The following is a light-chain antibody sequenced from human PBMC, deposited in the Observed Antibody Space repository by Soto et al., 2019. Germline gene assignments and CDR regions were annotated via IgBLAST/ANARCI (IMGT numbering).Light chain of an antibody. CDR1: QAIRTA. J-gene: IGKJ1*01. CDR2: AAS. Sequence: AIQLTQSPSSLYASVGDRVTIPCRASQAIRTALGWYQQKPGKVPKLLIYAASILQSGVPSRFSGSGSGTDFTLTISSLQPEDFATYYCLLDFRYFWAFGQGTKVDIK. V-gene: IGKV1-6*01. CDR3: LLDFRYFWA.